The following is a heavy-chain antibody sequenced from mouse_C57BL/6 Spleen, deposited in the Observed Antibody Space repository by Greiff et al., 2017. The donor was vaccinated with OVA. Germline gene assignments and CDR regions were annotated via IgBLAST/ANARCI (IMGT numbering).Heavy chain of an antibody. D-gene: IGHD3-2*02. J-gene: IGHJ3*01. Sequence: EVKLLESGGGLVQPGGSLKLSCAASGFTFSDYYMYWVRQTPEKRLEWVAYISNGGGSTYYPDTVKGRFTISRDNAKNTLYLQMSRLKSEDTAMYYCARDSSGWFAYWGQGTLVTVSA. CDR3: ARDSSGWFAY. V-gene: IGHV5-12*01. CDR1: GFTFSDYY. CDR2: ISNGGGST.